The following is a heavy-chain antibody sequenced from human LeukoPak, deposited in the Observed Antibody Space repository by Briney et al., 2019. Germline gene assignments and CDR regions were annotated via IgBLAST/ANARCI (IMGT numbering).Heavy chain of an antibody. D-gene: IGHD3-10*01. CDR3: ARDSSLGYYGSGGLDY. Sequence: PSETLSPTCTVSGGSISTYYWSWIRQPPGKGLEWIAYIYYSGSTKHNPSLESRVTMSVDTSKNQFSLKLSSVTAADTAVYYCARDSSLGYYGSGGLDYWGQGTLVTVSS. CDR1: GGSISTYY. CDR2: IYYSGST. V-gene: IGHV4-59*01. J-gene: IGHJ4*02.